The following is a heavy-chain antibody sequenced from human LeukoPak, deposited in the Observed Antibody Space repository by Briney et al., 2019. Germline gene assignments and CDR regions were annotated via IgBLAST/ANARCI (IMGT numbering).Heavy chain of an antibody. CDR2: FYHSGTA. D-gene: IGHD3-3*01. CDR3: VWGRFSTSSNWFDP. Sequence: PSETLSLTCIVSGASISSRYYWAWIRQPPGKGLEWIGNFYHSGTAYYNPSLESRATIFVDTSKNQSSLVLKSVTATDTAVYYCVWGRFSTSSNWFDPWGQGTLATVSS. V-gene: IGHV4-38-2*02. J-gene: IGHJ5*02. CDR1: GASISSRYY.